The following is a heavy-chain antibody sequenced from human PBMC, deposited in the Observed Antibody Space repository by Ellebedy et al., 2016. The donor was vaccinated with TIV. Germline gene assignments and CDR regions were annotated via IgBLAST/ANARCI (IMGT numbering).Heavy chain of an antibody. Sequence: AASVKVSCKVSGYSLTELSMHWARQAPGKGLEWMGGFDPEDGETTYAQKFQGRVTMTEDTSTDTAYMELSNLRSEDTAVYFCATDSSKSRLVMVTSAQAFDVWGQGTLVTVSS. V-gene: IGHV1-24*01. CDR3: ATDSSKSRLVMVTSAQAFDV. J-gene: IGHJ3*01. D-gene: IGHD2-21*02. CDR2: FDPEDGET. CDR1: GYSLTELS.